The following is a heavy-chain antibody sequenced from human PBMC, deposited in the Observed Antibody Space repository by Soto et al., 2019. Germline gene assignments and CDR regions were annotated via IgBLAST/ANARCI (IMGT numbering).Heavy chain of an antibody. CDR3: AREGSYKNYYYYGMDV. J-gene: IGHJ6*02. V-gene: IGHV4-59*01. Sequence: KGLEWIGYIYYTGSTKYNPSLKSRVTISVDTSKNQFSLKLSSVTAADTAVYYCAREGSYKNYYYYGMDVWGQGTTVTVSS. CDR2: IYYTGST. D-gene: IGHD2-15*01.